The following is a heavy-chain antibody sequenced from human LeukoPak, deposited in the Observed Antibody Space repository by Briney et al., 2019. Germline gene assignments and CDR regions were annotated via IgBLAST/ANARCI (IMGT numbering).Heavy chain of an antibody. CDR3: LRDYGDLVVKYTWFDP. Sequence: PSETLSLTCTVSGASISSYYWSWIRQSAEKGLEWIGRIYTSGSTIYNPSLRRRVTMSIDTSKNQFSLKLTSVSVADTAMYYCLRDYGDLVVKYTWFDPWGQVTLVTGSS. J-gene: IGHJ5*02. CDR1: GASISSYY. CDR2: IYTSGST. D-gene: IGHD4-17*01. V-gene: IGHV4-4*07.